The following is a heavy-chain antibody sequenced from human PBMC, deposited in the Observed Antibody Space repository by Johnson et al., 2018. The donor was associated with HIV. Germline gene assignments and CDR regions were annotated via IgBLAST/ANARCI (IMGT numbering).Heavy chain of an antibody. Sequence: QVQLVESGGGVVQPGRSLRLSCAASGFTFNSYGMHWVRQAPGKGLEWVAVISYDGRNDYHADSVEGRFTISRDNSKNTVFLQMNCPRPEDTAVYYCARPSSGWYFDAFDIWGQGTMVTVSS. CDR2: ISYDGRND. V-gene: IGHV3-30*03. CDR3: ARPSSGWYFDAFDI. D-gene: IGHD6-19*01. CDR1: GFTFNSYG. J-gene: IGHJ3*02.